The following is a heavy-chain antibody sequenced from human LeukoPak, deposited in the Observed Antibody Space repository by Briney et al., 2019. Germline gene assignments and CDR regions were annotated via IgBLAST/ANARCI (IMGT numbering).Heavy chain of an antibody. CDR1: GYTFTSYG. CDR2: INPNSGGT. Sequence: ASVKVSCKASGYTFTSYGISWVRQAPGQGLEWMGRINPNSGGTNYAQKFQGRVIMTRDTSISTAYMELSRLRSDDTAVYYCARDIGIRYPGGGYWGQGTLVTVSS. V-gene: IGHV1-2*06. J-gene: IGHJ4*02. CDR3: ARDIGIRYPGGGY. D-gene: IGHD3-9*01.